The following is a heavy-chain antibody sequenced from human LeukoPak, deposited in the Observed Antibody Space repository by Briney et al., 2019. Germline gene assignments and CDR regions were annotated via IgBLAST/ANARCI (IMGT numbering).Heavy chain of an antibody. J-gene: IGHJ4*02. D-gene: IGHD3-3*01. Sequence: ASVKVSCKASGYTFTSYDINWVRQATGQGLEWMGWMNPTSGHTGYAQKFQGRVTMTRDTSISTAYMELNSLTSEDTAVYYCARSPVGVRKKHDFWGQGTLDIVSS. CDR1: GYTFTSYD. V-gene: IGHV1-8*01. CDR2: MNPTSGHT. CDR3: ARSPVGVRKKHDF.